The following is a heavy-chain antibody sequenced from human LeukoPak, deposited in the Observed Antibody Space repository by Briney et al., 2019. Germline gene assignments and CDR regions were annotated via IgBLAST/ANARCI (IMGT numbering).Heavy chain of an antibody. V-gene: IGHV3-73*01. CDR1: GFTFSGSA. CDR3: IRRYYDSSGYLDN. CDR2: IRSKANSYTT. Sequence: PGGSLRLSCAASGFTFSGSAMHWVRQASGKGLEWVGRIRSKANSYTTAYAASVKGRFTISRDDSKNTAYLQMNSLKTEDTAAYYCIRRYYDSSGYLDNWGQGTLVTVSS. J-gene: IGHJ4*02. D-gene: IGHD3-22*01.